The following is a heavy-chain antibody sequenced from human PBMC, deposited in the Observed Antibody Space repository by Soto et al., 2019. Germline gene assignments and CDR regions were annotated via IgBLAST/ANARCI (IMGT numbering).Heavy chain of an antibody. CDR3: AREYYYTMDV. CDR1: GFTFSTYY. CDR2: ITSGSTSA. J-gene: IGHJ6*02. V-gene: IGHV3-11*05. Sequence: QVQLVESGGGLVKPGGSLSLSCEASGFTFSTYYMSWIRQAPGKGLEWVSTITSGSTSAAYADSVKGRLTISSDDAKNSLYLQMNSLRAEDTSLYCCAREYYYTMDVWGRGTTVTVSS.